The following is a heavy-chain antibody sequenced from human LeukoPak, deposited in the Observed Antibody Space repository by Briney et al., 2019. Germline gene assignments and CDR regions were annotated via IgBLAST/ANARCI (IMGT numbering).Heavy chain of an antibody. CDR2: ITNSGTTI. D-gene: IGHD2-2*01. J-gene: IGHJ4*02. V-gene: IGHV3-11*01. CDR1: GFTFSDYY. CDR3: ARESSSSFDY. Sequence: GGSLRLSCADSGFTFSDYYMSWIRQSPGKGLEWVSYITNSGTTIDYADSAKGRFTISRDNAKKSLYLQMNGLRAEDTAVYYCARESSSSFDYWGQGTLVTVSS.